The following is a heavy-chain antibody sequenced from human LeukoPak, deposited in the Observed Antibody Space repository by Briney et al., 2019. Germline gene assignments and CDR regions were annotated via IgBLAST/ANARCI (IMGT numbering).Heavy chain of an antibody. D-gene: IGHD3-10*01. J-gene: IGHJ3*02. CDR2: FDPEDGET. CDR1: GYTLTELS. Sequence: ASVKVSCKVSGYTLTELSMHWVRLAPGKGLEWVGGFDPEDGETIYAQKFQGRVTMTEDTSADTAYMELRSLRSEDTAVYYCAREAPVDGYGAGSFSRDAFDIWGQGTMVTVSS. CDR3: AREAPVDGYGAGSFSRDAFDI. V-gene: IGHV1-24*01.